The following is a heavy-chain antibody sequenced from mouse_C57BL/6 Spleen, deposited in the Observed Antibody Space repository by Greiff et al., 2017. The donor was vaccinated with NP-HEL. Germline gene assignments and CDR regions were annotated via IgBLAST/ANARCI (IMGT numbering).Heavy chain of an antibody. J-gene: IGHJ2*01. CDR3: AREGLRRGDYFDY. Sequence: QVQLQQSGAELVRPGASVKLSCKASGYTFTDYYINWVKQRPGQGLEWIARIYPGSGNTYYNEKFKGKATLTAEKSSSTAYMQLSSLTSEDSAVYFCAREGLRRGDYFDYWGQGTTLTVSS. CDR2: IYPGSGNT. CDR1: GYTFTDYY. V-gene: IGHV1-76*01. D-gene: IGHD2-4*01.